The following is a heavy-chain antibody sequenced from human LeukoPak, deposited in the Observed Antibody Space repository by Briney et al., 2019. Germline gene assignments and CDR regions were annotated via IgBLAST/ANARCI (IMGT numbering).Heavy chain of an antibody. CDR2: IIPVHGIT. J-gene: IGHJ3*02. CDR3: AREDYYLNYAFDI. Sequence: ASVKVSCKASGGTFGNYGLSWVRQAPGQGLGWMGRIIPVHGITNYAQKFQGRVTISVDKFTGTAYMELKSLRFEDTAVYYCAREDYYLNYAFDIWGQGTMVTVSS. V-gene: IGHV1-69*04. CDR1: GGTFGNYG. D-gene: IGHD3-10*01.